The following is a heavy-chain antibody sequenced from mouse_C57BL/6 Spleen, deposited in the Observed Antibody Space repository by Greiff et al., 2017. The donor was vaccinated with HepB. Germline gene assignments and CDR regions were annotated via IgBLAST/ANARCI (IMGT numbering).Heavy chain of an antibody. V-gene: IGHV1-15*01. CDR1: GYTFTDYE. CDR2: IDPDTGVT. CDR3: TRMGEAWFAY. D-gene: IGHD4-1*01. J-gene: IGHJ3*01. Sequence: QVQLQQSGAELVRPGASVTLSCKASGYTFTDYEMHWVKQKPVHGMEWIGAIDPDTGVTAYNQKFKGKAILTADKSSSTAYMELRSLTSEDSAVDYCTRMGEAWFAYWGQGTLVTVSA.